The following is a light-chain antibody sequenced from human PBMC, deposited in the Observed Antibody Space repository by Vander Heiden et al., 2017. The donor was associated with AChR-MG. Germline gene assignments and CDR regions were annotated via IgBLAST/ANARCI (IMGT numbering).Light chain of an antibody. Sequence: EIVLTQSPGTLSLSPGERATLSCRASQSVSSSYLAWYQKKPGQAPRLLIYGASSRATGIPDRFSGSGSGTDFTLTISRLEPEDFAVYYCQQYGSSPPVTFGQGTKVEIK. CDR3: QQYGSSPPVT. CDR1: QSVSSSY. J-gene: IGKJ1*01. CDR2: GAS. V-gene: IGKV3-20*01.